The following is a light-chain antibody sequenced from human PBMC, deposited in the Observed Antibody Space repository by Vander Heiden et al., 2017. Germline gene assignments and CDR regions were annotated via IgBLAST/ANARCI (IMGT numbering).Light chain of an antibody. CDR1: QSISTY. CDR3: QQSYRAPWT. V-gene: IGKV1-39*01. Sequence: DIQITQSPSSVSASVGDRVTITCRASQSISTYLNWYHQEPGKAPELLIYAASSLQSGVPSRFSGSGSGTDFTLTISSLQPDDFATYYCQQSYRAPWTFGQGTKVEIK. J-gene: IGKJ1*01. CDR2: AAS.